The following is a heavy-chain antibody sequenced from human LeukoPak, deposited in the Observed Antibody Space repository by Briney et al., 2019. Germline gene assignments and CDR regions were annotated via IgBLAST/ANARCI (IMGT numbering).Heavy chain of an antibody. Sequence: GGSLRLSCVASGFTFSNAWMSLVRQAPGKGLEWVGRIKTKRDGGTADYAAIVQGRFTLSRDDAKNTVYLQMNSLKTEDTAVYYCIHYGSGTYTTDYWGQGTLVTVSS. J-gene: IGHJ4*02. CDR3: IHYGSGTYTTDY. CDR1: GFTFSNAW. D-gene: IGHD3-10*01. CDR2: IKTKRDGGTA. V-gene: IGHV3-15*01.